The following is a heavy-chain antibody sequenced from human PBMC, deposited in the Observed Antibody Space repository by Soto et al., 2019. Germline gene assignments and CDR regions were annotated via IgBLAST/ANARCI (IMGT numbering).Heavy chain of an antibody. V-gene: IGHV4-4*02. Sequence: QVQLQESGPGLVRPSGTLSLTCAVSGDSVSSINWWSWVRQPPGKGLEWIGEIYHSGDTNYNPSLKIRVTIAVDMSKNHFSLKLSSVTAADTAVYYCARIGSDYYFYFDLWGQGTLVTVSS. CDR1: GDSVSSINW. CDR2: IYHSGDT. D-gene: IGHD3-22*01. J-gene: IGHJ4*02. CDR3: ARIGSDYYFYFDL.